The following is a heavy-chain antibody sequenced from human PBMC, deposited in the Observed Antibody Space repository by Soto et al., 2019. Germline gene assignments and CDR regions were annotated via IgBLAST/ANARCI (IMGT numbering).Heavy chain of an antibody. J-gene: IGHJ4*02. D-gene: IGHD6-13*01. V-gene: IGHV3-30*18. CDR1: GFTFSSYG. CDR2: ILYDGSSG. Sequence: GGSLRLSCAASGFTFSSYGMHWVRQAPGKGLEWVAVILYDGSSGYYADSVKGRFTISRDNSKNTLYLLMNSLRGDDTAVYYCTKDFPIRGSSSPFDYWGQGTLVTVSS. CDR3: TKDFPIRGSSSPFDY.